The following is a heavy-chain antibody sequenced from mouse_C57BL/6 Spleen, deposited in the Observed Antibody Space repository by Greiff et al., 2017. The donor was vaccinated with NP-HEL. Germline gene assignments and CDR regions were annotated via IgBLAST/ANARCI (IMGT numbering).Heavy chain of an antibody. D-gene: IGHD3-1*01. V-gene: IGHV1-18*01. CDR1: GYTFTDSN. Sequence: EVQLQQSGPELVKPGASVKIPCKASGYTFTDSNMDWVKQSNGKSLEWIGDINPNNGGTIYNQKFKGKAKLTVDKSSSTAYMELRSLTSEDTAVYYCARDHSDYAMDYWGQGTSVTVSS. CDR2: INPNNGGT. CDR3: ARDHSDYAMDY. J-gene: IGHJ4*01.